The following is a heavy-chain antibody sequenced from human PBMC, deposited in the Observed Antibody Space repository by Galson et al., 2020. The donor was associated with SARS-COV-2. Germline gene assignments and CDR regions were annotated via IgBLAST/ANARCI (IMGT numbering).Heavy chain of an antibody. CDR1: GFTFSSYG. J-gene: IGHJ6*02. CDR3: AKTLRGIAVAGDYYYGMDV. V-gene: IGHV3-30*18. Sequence: GGSLRLSCAASGFTFSSYGMHWVRQAPGKGLEWVAVISYDGSNKYYADSVKGRFTISRDNSKNTLYLQMNSLRAEDTAVYYCAKTLRGIAVAGDYYYGMDVWCQGTTVTVSS. CDR2: ISYDGSNK. D-gene: IGHD6-19*01.